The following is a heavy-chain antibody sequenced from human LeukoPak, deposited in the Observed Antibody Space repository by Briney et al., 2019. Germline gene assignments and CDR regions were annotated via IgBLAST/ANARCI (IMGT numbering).Heavy chain of an antibody. CDR1: GYTFTSYG. Sequence: ASVKVSCKASGYTFTSYGISWVRQAPGQGLEWMGWISPNNGNTKYALKLQGRVTMTTDTSTSTAYVELRSLTSDDTAVYYCARDLGIALPGDRDYWGQGTLVTVSS. D-gene: IGHD6-13*01. CDR2: ISPNNGNT. CDR3: ARDLGIALPGDRDY. J-gene: IGHJ4*02. V-gene: IGHV1-18*01.